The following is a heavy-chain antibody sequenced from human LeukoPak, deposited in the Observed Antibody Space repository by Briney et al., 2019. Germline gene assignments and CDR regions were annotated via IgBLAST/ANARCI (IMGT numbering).Heavy chain of an antibody. D-gene: IGHD3-10*01. CDR3: ARVAGSGSYLQFDY. CDR2: ISSSSSYI. V-gene: IGHV3-21*01. Sequence: TPGGSLRLSCAASGFSFSSYGMTWVRQAPGKGLEWVSSISSSSSYIYYADSVKGRFTISRDNAKNSLYLQMNSLRAEDTAVYYCARVAGSGSYLQFDYWGQGTLVTVSS. CDR1: GFSFSSYG. J-gene: IGHJ4*02.